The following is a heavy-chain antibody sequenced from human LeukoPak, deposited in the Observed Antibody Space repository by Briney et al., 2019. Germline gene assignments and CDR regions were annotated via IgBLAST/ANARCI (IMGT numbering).Heavy chain of an antibody. Sequence: SETLSLTCAVYGGPFNGYYWSWIRQPPGKGLEWIGEINHSGSTNYNPSLKSRVTISVDTSKNQFSLKLSSVTAADTALYYCARDYRMTMIVDWGQGTLVTVSS. J-gene: IGHJ4*02. CDR3: ARDYRMTMIVD. V-gene: IGHV4-34*01. CDR1: GGPFNGYY. CDR2: INHSGST. D-gene: IGHD3-22*01.